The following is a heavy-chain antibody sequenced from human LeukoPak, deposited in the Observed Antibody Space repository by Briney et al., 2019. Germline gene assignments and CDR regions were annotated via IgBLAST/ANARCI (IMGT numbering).Heavy chain of an antibody. V-gene: IGHV3-64D*06. D-gene: IGHD2-15*01. CDR1: GFIFGSYA. J-gene: IGHJ4*02. CDR3: VKVGGCSGGSCYYSDH. Sequence: PGGSLRLSCSASGFIFGSYAMHWVCQAPGKGLEYVSAISSNGGSAYYADSVKGRFTISRDNSKNSLYLQMSSLRAEDTAVYYCVKVGGCSGGSCYYSDHWGQGTLVTVSS. CDR2: ISSNGGSA.